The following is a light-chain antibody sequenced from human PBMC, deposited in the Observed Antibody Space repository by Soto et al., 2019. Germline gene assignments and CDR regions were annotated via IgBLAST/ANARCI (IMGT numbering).Light chain of an antibody. CDR3: SSYPSSSTYV. Sequence: ALTQPASVSGSPGQSITISRTGTSSDVGGYNYVSWYQQHPGKAPKLMIYDVSNRPSGISNRFSGSKSGNTASLTISGLQAEDEADYYCSSYPSSSTYVFGTGTKVTVL. CDR1: SSDVGGYNY. CDR2: DVS. V-gene: IGLV2-14*01. J-gene: IGLJ1*01.